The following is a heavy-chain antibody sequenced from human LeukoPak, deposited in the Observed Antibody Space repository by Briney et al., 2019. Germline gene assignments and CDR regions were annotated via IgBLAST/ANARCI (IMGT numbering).Heavy chain of an antibody. CDR2: INPNGGAT. CDR1: GYTFTGYY. V-gene: IGHV1-2*02. D-gene: IGHD1-26*01. J-gene: IGHJ4*02. CDR3: AKRIVGGLGSDD. Sequence: GASVKVSCKASGYTFTGYYMHWVRQAPGQGLEWMGWINPNGGATNYAQKFQGRVTMTRDTSINTAYMELGELRSDDTAIYYCAKRIVGGLGSDDWGQGTLVTVSS.